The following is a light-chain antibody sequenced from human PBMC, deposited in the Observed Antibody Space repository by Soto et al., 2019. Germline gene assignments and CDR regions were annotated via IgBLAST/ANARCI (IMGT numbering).Light chain of an antibody. J-gene: IGKJ2*01. V-gene: IGKV3-11*01. CDR2: DIS. CDR3: QQRNNWPRVT. CDR1: QIVTRH. Sequence: EIVLTQSPATVSLSPGERATLSCRASQIVTRHLAWYQQKPGQAPSLLIYDISNRDTGIPARFSGSGSGTAFTLTISSLEPEDSAVYYCQQRNNWPRVTFGQGTKLEIK.